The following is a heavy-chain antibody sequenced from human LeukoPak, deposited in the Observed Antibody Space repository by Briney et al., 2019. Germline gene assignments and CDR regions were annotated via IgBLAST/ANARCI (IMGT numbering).Heavy chain of an antibody. CDR2: IYHTGRT. Sequence: PSETLSLTCAVSGGSIIVAAYSWSWIRQPPGKGLEWIGYIYHTGRTSYNPSLKSRVTISIDTSKKQFLLDLSSVTAADTAVYYCARKVVADTAFDFWGQGTLVTVSS. CDR1: GGSIIVAAYS. CDR3: ARKVVADTAFDF. J-gene: IGHJ4*02. D-gene: IGHD2-15*01. V-gene: IGHV4-30-2*05.